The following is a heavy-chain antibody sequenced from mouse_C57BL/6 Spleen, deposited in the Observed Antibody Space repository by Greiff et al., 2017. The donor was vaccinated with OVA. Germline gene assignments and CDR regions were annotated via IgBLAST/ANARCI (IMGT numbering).Heavy chain of an antibody. J-gene: IGHJ2*01. D-gene: IGHD2-12*01. CDR2: IYPGSGST. CDR3: ASSAYYSQGGYFDY. V-gene: IGHV1-55*01. Sequence: VQLQQPGAELVKPGASVKMSCKASGYTFTSYWITWVKQRPGQGLEWIGDIYPGSGSTNYNEKFKSKATLTVDTSSSTAYMQLSSLTSEDSAVYYCASSAYYSQGGYFDYWGQGTTLTVSS. CDR1: GYTFTSYW.